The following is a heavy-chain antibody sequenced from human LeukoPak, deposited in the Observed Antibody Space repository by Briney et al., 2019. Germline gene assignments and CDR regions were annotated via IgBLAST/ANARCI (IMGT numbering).Heavy chain of an antibody. V-gene: IGHV3-64D*06. CDR1: GFTFSGYA. CDR3: VRDRVVVTATFDC. Sequence: GGSLRLSCSASGFTFSGYAMHWVRQAPGKGLEYVSGIPSNGGTTYYADSVKGRFTISSDNSKNTLYLQMSSLRAEDTAVYFCVRDRVVVTATFDCWGQGTLVTVSS. J-gene: IGHJ4*02. D-gene: IGHD2-21*02. CDR2: IPSNGGTT.